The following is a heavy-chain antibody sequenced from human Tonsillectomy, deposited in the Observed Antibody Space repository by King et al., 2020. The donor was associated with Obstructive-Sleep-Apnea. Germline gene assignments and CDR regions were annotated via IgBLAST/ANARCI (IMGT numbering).Heavy chain of an antibody. V-gene: IGHV3-30*04. Sequence: QLVQSGGGVVQPGRSLRLSCAASGFTFSSYAMHWVRQPPGKGLEWVAVISYDGGNKYYADSVKGRFTVSRDNSKNTLYVQMNSLRAEDTAVYSCARGGYSYAYGVDYWGQGTLVTVSS. J-gene: IGHJ4*02. D-gene: IGHD5-18*01. CDR1: GFTFSSYA. CDR2: ISYDGGNK. CDR3: ARGGYSYAYGVDY.